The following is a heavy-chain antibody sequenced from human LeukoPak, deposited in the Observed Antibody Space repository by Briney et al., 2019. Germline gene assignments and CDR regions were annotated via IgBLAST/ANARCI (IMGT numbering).Heavy chain of an antibody. J-gene: IGHJ4*02. CDR3: ARGSGSWYWIDY. CDR2: MNPNSGNT. V-gene: IGHV1-8*01. Sequence: ASVKVSCKASGYTFTSYDINWVRQATGQGLEWMGWMNPNSGNTGYAQKFQGRVTMTRNTSISTAYMELSSLRSEDTAVYYCARGSGSWYWIDYWGQGTLVTVSP. D-gene: IGHD6-13*01. CDR1: GYTFTSYD.